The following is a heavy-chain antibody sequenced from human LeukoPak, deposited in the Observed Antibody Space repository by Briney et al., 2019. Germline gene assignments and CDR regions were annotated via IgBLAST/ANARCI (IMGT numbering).Heavy chain of an antibody. J-gene: IGHJ3*02. V-gene: IGHV4-4*07. D-gene: IGHD2-15*01. CDR3: ARGRYCSADICSGGDAFDI. CDR2: IYTRGST. Sequence: SETLSLTRTVSGGFHNNYYWSWLRQPAGKGLEGIGRIYTRGSTNYNPYLKSRVTMSVDTSKNQFSLKLSSVIAADTAVYYCARGRYCSADICSGGDAFDIWGQGTMASVSS. CDR1: GGFHNNYY.